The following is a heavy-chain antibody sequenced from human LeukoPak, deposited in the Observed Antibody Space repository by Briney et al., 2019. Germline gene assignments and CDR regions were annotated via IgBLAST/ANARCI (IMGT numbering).Heavy chain of an antibody. CDR1: GFTFSDYY. Sequence: PGGSLRLSCAASGFTFSDYYMSWIRQAPGKGLEWVSVIYSGGSTYYADSVKGRFTISRDNSKNTLYLQMNSLRAEDTAVYYCASIFYWGQGTLVTVSS. CDR2: IYSGGST. V-gene: IGHV3-66*01. CDR3: ASIFY. J-gene: IGHJ4*02.